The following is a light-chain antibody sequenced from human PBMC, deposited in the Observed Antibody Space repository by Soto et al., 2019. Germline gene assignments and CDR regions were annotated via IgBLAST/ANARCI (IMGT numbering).Light chain of an antibody. CDR1: QSINKW. CDR3: HQYSDYYRT. J-gene: IGKJ1*01. CDR2: KAS. Sequence: DIQMTQSPSALSASVGDRVTITCRASQSINKWMAWYQLKPGKAHQLLIYKASSLQSGVPSRFSGSGSVTEFTLTITSLQPDDFAPACCHQYSDYYRTLGLVTKVDIK. V-gene: IGKV1-5*03.